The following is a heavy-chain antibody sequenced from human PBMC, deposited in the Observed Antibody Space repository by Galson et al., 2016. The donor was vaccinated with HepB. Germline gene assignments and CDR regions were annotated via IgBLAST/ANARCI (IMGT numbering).Heavy chain of an antibody. CDR2: ISSNGGST. Sequence: SLRLSCAASGFTFSSYAIHWVRQAPGKGLEYVSAISSNGGSTYNEDSVRGRFTISRDNSKKTVYLQMSSLRAEDTAMYYCVRAYGDYGGIDSWGQGTLVTVSS. V-gene: IGHV3-64D*09. J-gene: IGHJ4*02. CDR1: GFTFSSYA. CDR3: VRAYGDYGGIDS. D-gene: IGHD4-17*01.